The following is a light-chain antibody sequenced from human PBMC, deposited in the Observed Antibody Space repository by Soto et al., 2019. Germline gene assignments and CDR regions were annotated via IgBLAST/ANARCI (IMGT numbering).Light chain of an antibody. CDR3: QQYGGSPWT. CDR1: QSVSSY. CDR2: GVS. Sequence: EIVLTQSPGTLSLSPGERATLSCRASQSVSSYLAWYQQKPGQAPSLLIYGVSTRATGISDRFSGSGSGTDFTLTFSRLDPEDFAVYFCQQYGGSPWTFGQGTKVEI. V-gene: IGKV3-20*01. J-gene: IGKJ1*01.